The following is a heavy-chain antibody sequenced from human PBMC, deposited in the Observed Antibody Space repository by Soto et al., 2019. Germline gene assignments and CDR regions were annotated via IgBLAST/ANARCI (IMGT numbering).Heavy chain of an antibody. J-gene: IGHJ4*02. CDR2: IWYDGSNK. V-gene: IGHV3-33*01. CDR3: ASLSGTYCSSTSCYFDY. D-gene: IGHD2-2*01. Sequence: PGGSLRLSCAASGFTFSSYGMHWVRQAPGKGLEWVAVIWYDGSNKYYADSVKGRFTISRDNSKNTLYLQMNSLRAEDTAVYYCASLSGTYCSSTSCYFDYWGQGTLVTVSS. CDR1: GFTFSSYG.